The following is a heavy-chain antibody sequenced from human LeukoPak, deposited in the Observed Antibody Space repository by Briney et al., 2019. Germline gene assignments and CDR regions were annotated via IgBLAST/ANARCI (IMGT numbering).Heavy chain of an antibody. Sequence: ASVKVSCKASGYTFTGYYMHWVRQAPGQGLEWMGWINPNSGGTNYAQKFQGRVTMTRDTSISTAYMELSRLRSDDTAVYYCAGGSITMVRGVISLFSFDPWGQGTLVTVSS. CDR3: AGGSITMVRGVISLFSFDP. CDR2: INPNSGGT. V-gene: IGHV1-2*02. D-gene: IGHD3-10*01. J-gene: IGHJ5*02. CDR1: GYTFTGYY.